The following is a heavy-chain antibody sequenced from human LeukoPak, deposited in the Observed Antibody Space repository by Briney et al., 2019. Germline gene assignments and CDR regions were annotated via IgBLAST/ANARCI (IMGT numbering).Heavy chain of an antibody. D-gene: IGHD3-9*01. Sequence: SETLSLTCAVYGGSFSGYYWSWIRQPPGKGLEWIGEINHSGSTNYNQSLKSRVTISVDTSKNQFSLKLSSVTAADTAVYYCASRYYDISNRSTDGMDVWGKGTTVTVSS. CDR1: GGSFSGYY. V-gene: IGHV4-34*01. CDR2: INHSGST. CDR3: ASRYYDISNRSTDGMDV. J-gene: IGHJ6*04.